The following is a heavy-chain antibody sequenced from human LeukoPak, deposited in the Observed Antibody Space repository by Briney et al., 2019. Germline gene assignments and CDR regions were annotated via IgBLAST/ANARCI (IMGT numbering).Heavy chain of an antibody. CDR2: ISAYNGNT. CDR3: ARDKTIFGVALDAFDI. D-gene: IGHD3-3*01. J-gene: IGHJ3*02. V-gene: IGHV1-18*01. CDR1: GYTFTSYG. Sequence: ASVKVSCKASGYTFTSYGISWVRQAPGQGLEWMGWISAYNGNTNYAQKLQGRVTMTTDTSTSTTYMELRSLRSDDTAVYYCARDKTIFGVALDAFDIWGQGTMVTVSS.